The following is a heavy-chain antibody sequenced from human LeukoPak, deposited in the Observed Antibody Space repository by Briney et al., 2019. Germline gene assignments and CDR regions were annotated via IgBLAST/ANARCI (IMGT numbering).Heavy chain of an antibody. Sequence: PGRSLRLSCAASGFTFSSYGMHWVRQAPGKGLEWVAVIWYDGSNKYYADSVKGRFTISRDNSKNTLYLQMNSLRAEDTAVYYCARAPGVNHFDYWGQGTLVTVSS. CDR1: GFTFSSYG. D-gene: IGHD1-14*01. CDR3: ARAPGVNHFDY. J-gene: IGHJ4*02. V-gene: IGHV3-33*08. CDR2: IWYDGSNK.